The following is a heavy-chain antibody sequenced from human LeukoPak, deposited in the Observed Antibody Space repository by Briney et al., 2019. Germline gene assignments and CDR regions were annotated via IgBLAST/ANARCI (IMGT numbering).Heavy chain of an antibody. CDR3: AKEFWRLAFYFDS. CDR1: GFNFSKYW. V-gene: IGHV3-7*01. J-gene: IGHJ4*02. D-gene: IGHD3-3*01. CDR2: IQKDGSER. Sequence: GGSLRLSCAASGFNFSKYWMSWVRQAPGKGPEWVADIQKDGSERSYADSVKGRFSISRDNAKNSLFLQLNSVRVEDTAVYYCAKEFWRLAFYFDSWGQGALVTVSS.